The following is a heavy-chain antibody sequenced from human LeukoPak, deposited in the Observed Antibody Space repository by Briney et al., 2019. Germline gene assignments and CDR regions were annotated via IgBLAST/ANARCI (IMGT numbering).Heavy chain of an antibody. CDR2: IYTSGST. CDR1: GGSISSYY. J-gene: IGHJ5*02. Sequence: SETLSLTCTVSGGSISSYYWSWIRQPAGKGLEWIGRIYTSGSTNYNPSLKSRVTISVDTSKNQFSLKLSSVTAADTAVYYCARLAYYYGLFDPWGQGTLVTVSS. D-gene: IGHD3-10*01. CDR3: ARLAYYYGLFDP. V-gene: IGHV4-4*07.